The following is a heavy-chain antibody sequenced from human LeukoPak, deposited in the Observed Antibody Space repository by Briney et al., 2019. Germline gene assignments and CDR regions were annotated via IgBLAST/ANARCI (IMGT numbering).Heavy chain of an antibody. J-gene: IGHJ4*02. Sequence: GGSLRLSCAASGFTFSSYWMHWVRQATGKGLEWVSRINSDGRSTSYADSVKGRFTFSRDNAKNTLYLQMNSLRAEGTAVYYCVRDVWGDRDSYFDYWGQGTLVTVSS. CDR3: VRDVWGDRDSYFDY. CDR1: GFTFSSYW. CDR2: INSDGRST. V-gene: IGHV3-74*01. D-gene: IGHD2-21*01.